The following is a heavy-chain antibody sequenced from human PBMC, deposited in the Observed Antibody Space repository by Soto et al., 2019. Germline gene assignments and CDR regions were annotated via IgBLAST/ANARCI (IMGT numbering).Heavy chain of an antibody. D-gene: IGHD4-17*01. CDR1: GVSITSGAYY. V-gene: IGHV4-31*03. CDR2: IYYNGNT. Sequence: SSSRLALTCTLSGVSITSGAYYWTWVLQHPGKGLEWIGYIYYNGNTYFSPSLKSRLTISIDTSKNQFSLKLSSVTAADTAMYYCARARLRAVYAFDFWGQGTMVTVSS. J-gene: IGHJ3*01. CDR3: ARARLRAVYAFDF.